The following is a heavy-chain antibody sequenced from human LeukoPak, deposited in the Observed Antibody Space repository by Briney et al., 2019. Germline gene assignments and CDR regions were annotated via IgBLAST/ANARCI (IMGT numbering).Heavy chain of an antibody. J-gene: IGHJ3*02. Sequence: SETLSLTCTVSGGSISSGGYYWAWIRQHPEKGLEWIGYIYYTGGTHYNPSLKSRLTISVDTSENQFSLKMRSVTAADTAIYYCARAPGAFGIWGQGTMVTVSS. CDR1: GGSISSGGYY. CDR2: IYYTGGT. CDR3: ARAPGAFGI. V-gene: IGHV4-31*03.